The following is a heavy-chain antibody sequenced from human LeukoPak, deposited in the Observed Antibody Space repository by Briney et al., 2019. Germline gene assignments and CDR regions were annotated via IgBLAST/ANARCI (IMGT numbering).Heavy chain of an antibody. CDR3: AKDHKYRIAAAGRGWYFDY. J-gene: IGHJ4*02. CDR1: GFTFSSYG. D-gene: IGHD6-13*01. V-gene: IGHV3-30*18. Sequence: GRSLRLSCAASGFTFSSYGMHWVRQAPGKGLDWLTVISNDGSNKYYADSEKGRFTISRDNSKNTLYLQMNSLRAEDTAVYYCAKDHKYRIAAAGRGWYFDYWGQGTLVTVSS. CDR2: ISNDGSNK.